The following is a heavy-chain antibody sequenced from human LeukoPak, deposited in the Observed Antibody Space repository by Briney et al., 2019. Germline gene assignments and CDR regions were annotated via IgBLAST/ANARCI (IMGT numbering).Heavy chain of an antibody. CDR2: IYYSGST. D-gene: IGHD1-14*01. V-gene: IGHV4-31*11. CDR3: ARTRSHVI. J-gene: IGHJ3*02. Sequence: SETLSLTCAVYGGSFSGYYWSWIRQHPGKGLEWIGYIYYSGSTYYNPSLKSRVTISVDTSKNQFSLKLSSVTAADTAVYYCARTRSHVIWGQGTMVTVSS. CDR1: GGSFSGYY.